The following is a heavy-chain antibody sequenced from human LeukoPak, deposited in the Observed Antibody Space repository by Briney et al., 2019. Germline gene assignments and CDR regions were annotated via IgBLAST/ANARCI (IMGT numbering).Heavy chain of an antibody. J-gene: IGHJ4*02. D-gene: IGHD2-2*01. CDR3: TRGRLEVVPAPDY. CDR2: IRSKAYGGTT. V-gene: IGHV3-49*04. CDR1: GFTFGDYA. Sequence: GGSLRLSCTASGFTFGDYAMSWVRQAPGKGLEWVGFIRSKAYGGTTEYAASVKGRFTISRDDSKSIAYLQMNSLKTEDTAVYYCTRGRLEVVPAPDYWGQGTLVTVSS.